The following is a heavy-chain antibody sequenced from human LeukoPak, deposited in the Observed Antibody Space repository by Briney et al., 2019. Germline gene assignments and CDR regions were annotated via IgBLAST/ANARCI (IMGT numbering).Heavy chain of an antibody. CDR2: ISFDGNNQ. Sequence: GGSLRLSCAASGLSFRSYAMHWVRQFPGKGLEWVAVISFDGNNQYYADSVKGRFTISRDNSKNTVYLQTNSLRAEDTAVYYCNAGGSPFWGQGTLVTVSS. J-gene: IGHJ4*02. V-gene: IGHV3-30-3*01. D-gene: IGHD3-16*01. CDR3: NAGGSPF. CDR1: GLSFRSYA.